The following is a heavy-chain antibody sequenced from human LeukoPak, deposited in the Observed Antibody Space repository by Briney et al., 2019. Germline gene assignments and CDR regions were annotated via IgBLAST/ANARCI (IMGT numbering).Heavy chain of an antibody. CDR1: GYTFTSYG. J-gene: IGHJ6*02. D-gene: IGHD4-23*01. V-gene: IGHV1-18*01. Sequence: ASVKVSCKASGYTFTSYGISWVRQAPGQGLEWMGWISAYNGNTNYAQKLQGRVTMTTDTSTSTAYMELRSLRSGDTAVYYCARINSGYYYYGMDVWGQGTTVTVSS. CDR2: ISAYNGNT. CDR3: ARINSGYYYYGMDV.